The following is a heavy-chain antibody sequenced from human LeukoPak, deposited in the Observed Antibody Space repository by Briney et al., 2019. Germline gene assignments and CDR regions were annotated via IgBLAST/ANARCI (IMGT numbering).Heavy chain of an antibody. V-gene: IGHV1-3*01. CDR3: ARSRDYWRELLPSHAFDI. J-gene: IGHJ3*02. CDR1: GYTFTSYA. D-gene: IGHD1-26*01. Sequence: ASVKVSCKASGYTFTSYAMHWVRQAPGQRLEWMGWINAGNGNTKYSQKFQGRVTITRDTSASTAYMELSSLRSEDTAVYYCARSRDYWRELLPSHAFDIWGQGTMVTVPS. CDR2: INAGNGNT.